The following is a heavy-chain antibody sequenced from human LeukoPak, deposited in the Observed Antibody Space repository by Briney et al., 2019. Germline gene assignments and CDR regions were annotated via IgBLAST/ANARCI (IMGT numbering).Heavy chain of an antibody. V-gene: IGHV1-2*02. Sequence: GASVKVSCKASGYTFTGYYMHWVRQAPGQGLEWMGWINPNSGGTNYAQKLQGRVTMTTDTSTSTAYMELRSLRSDDTAVYYCARGRLLGRLAVAGRGRAFDIWGQGTMVTVSS. D-gene: IGHD6-19*01. CDR3: ARGRLLGRLAVAGRGRAFDI. J-gene: IGHJ3*02. CDR1: GYTFTGYY. CDR2: INPNSGGT.